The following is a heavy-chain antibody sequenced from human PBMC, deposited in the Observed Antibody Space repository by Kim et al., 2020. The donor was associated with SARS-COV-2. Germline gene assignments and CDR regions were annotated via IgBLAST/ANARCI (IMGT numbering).Heavy chain of an antibody. CDR2: IWYDGSNK. CDR3: ARGGGSGPNRGYYFDY. D-gene: IGHD3-10*01. Sequence: GGSLRLSCAASGFTFSSYGMHWVRQAPGKGLEWVAVIWYDGSNKYYADSGKGRFTISRDNSKNTLYLQMNSLRAEDTAVYYCARGGGSGPNRGYYFDYWGQGTLVTVSS. V-gene: IGHV3-33*01. CDR1: GFTFSSYG. J-gene: IGHJ4*02.